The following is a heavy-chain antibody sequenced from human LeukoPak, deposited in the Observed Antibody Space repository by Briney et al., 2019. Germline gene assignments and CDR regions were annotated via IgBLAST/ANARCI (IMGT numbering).Heavy chain of an antibody. J-gene: IGHJ4*02. CDR3: ARDLFSGWYVIDY. CDR2: ISAYSGST. Sequence: VASVKVSCKASDFSFTSYGMSWVRQAPGQGLEWMGWISAYSGSTKYAQKLQGRVTMTTDTSTGTAYMELRSLRPDDTAVYYCARDLFSGWYVIDYWGQGTLVTVSS. D-gene: IGHD6-19*01. CDR1: DFSFTSYG. V-gene: IGHV1-18*01.